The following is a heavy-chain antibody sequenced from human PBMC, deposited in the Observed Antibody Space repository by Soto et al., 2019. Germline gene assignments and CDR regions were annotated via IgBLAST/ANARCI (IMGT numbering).Heavy chain of an antibody. CDR1: GGSISSYY. CDR2: IYYSGST. CDR3: ARDGEFKLGYSGYDSWFDP. Sequence: SETLSLTCTVSGGSISSYYWSWIRQPPGKGLEWIGYIYYSGSTNYNPSLKSRVTISVDTSKNQFSLKLSSVTAADTAVYYCARDGEFKLGYSGYDSWFDPWDQGTLVTVSS. J-gene: IGHJ5*02. D-gene: IGHD5-12*01. V-gene: IGHV4-59*01.